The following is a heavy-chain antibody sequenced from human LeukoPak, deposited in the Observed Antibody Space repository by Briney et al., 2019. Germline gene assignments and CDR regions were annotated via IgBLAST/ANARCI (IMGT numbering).Heavy chain of an antibody. CDR3: ARARYYDFWSGYYRTWFDP. CDR2: IYYSGST. CDR1: GGSISSGGCY. J-gene: IGHJ5*02. D-gene: IGHD3-3*01. Sequence: SETLSLTCTVSGGSISSGGCYWSWIRQHPGKGLEWIGYIYYSGSTYYNPSLKSRVTISVDTSKNQFSLKLSSVTAADTAVYYCARARYYDFWSGYYRTWFDPWGQGTPVTVSS. V-gene: IGHV4-31*03.